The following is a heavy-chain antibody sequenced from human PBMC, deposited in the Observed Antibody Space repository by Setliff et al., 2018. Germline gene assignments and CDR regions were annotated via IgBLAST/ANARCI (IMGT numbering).Heavy chain of an antibody. V-gene: IGHV1-18*01. CDR3: ARSPPNRGVGQGHYMDV. Sequence: ASVKVSCKASGYSFPSYGISWVRQAPGQGLEWMGWISAYNGFIKYAQKLQDRVTMTIDTSTRTAYVEVRSLRSDDTAVYYCARSPPNRGVGQGHYMDVWGKGTTVTVSS. J-gene: IGHJ6*03. D-gene: IGHD1-26*01. CDR1: GYSFPSYG. CDR2: ISAYNGFI.